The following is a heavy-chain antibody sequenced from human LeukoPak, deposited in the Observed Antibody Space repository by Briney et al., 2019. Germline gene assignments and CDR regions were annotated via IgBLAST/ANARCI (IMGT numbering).Heavy chain of an antibody. Sequence: GGSLRLSCAASGFTFSRDWMTWVRQAPGKGREWVANIKQDGSEKYYVDSVKGRFTISRDNARNSLYLQMNSLRAEDTAVYYCAKDLTMVRGVMEFDPWGQGTLVTVSS. CDR3: AKDLTMVRGVMEFDP. D-gene: IGHD3-10*01. CDR1: GFTFSRDW. V-gene: IGHV3-7*01. CDR2: IKQDGSEK. J-gene: IGHJ5*02.